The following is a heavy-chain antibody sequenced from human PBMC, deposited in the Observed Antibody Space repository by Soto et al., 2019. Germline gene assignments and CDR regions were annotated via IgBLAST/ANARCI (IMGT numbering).Heavy chain of an antibody. J-gene: IGHJ4*02. D-gene: IGHD2-2*01. CDR3: ARDTSNSFDY. Sequence: HVQLVQSGGELKKPGASVKVSCNTSGYTFNTYFITWVRQAPGQGLEWMGWISPHNGNTNYAEKFKGRVTINTDTITKTAYMELRNLRFDDTAVYYCARDTSNSFDYWGQGTLVTVSS. CDR1: GYTFNTYF. CDR2: ISPHNGNT. V-gene: IGHV1-18*01.